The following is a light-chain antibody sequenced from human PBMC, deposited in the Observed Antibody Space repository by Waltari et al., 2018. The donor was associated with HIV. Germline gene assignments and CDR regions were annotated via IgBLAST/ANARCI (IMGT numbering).Light chain of an antibody. V-gene: IGKV4-1*01. CDR2: WAS. Sequence: DIVMTQSPASLPVSLGERATITCKSSQSVLYKSNNKNHLAWYQHKVGQPPKLLIYWASVRESGVPERFSGSGSGTDFTLTISSLQAEDVAVYYCQQYYGDIWTFGQGTKVEIK. CDR1: QSVLYKSNNKNH. J-gene: IGKJ1*01. CDR3: QQYYGDIWT.